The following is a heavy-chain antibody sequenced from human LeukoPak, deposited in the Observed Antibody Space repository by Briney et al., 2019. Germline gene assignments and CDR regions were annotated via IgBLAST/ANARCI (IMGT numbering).Heavy chain of an antibody. J-gene: IGHJ6*03. Sequence: SVKVSCKASGGTFSSYAISWVRQAPGQGLEWMGGIIPMFGTANYAQKFQGRVTITTDESTSTAYMELSSLRSEDTAVYYCARTLYYYDSSGYYYIYYYYYMDVWGKGTTVTVSS. D-gene: IGHD3-22*01. CDR2: IIPMFGTA. CDR3: ARTLYYYDSSGYYYIYYYYYMDV. CDR1: GGTFSSYA. V-gene: IGHV1-69*05.